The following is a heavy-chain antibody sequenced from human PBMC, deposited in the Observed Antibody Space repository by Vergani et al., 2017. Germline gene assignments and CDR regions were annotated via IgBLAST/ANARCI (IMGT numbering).Heavy chain of an antibody. Sequence: QVQLVQSGAEVKKPGSSVKVSCKASGGTFSSYAISWVRQAPGQGLEWMGRIIPIFGTANYAQKFQGRVTITADESTSTAYMELSSLRSEDTAVYYCARDGAAGTGYYYYYGMDVWGQGTTVTVSS. V-gene: IGHV1-69*13. CDR2: IIPIFGTA. J-gene: IGHJ6*02. CDR3: ARDGAAGTGYYYYYGMDV. D-gene: IGHD6-13*01. CDR1: GGTFSSYA.